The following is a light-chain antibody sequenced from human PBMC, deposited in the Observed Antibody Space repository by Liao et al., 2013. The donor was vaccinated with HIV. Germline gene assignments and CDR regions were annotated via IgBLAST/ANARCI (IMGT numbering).Light chain of an antibody. CDR1: TLGDKY. Sequence: SYELTQPPSVSVSPGQTASITCSGRTLGDKYVCWYQQRPGQSPVLVMYQNTKRPSGIPERFSGSNSGNTATLTISGTQAMDEADYYCQAWDSNTVVFGGGTKLTVL. J-gene: IGLJ3*02. V-gene: IGLV3-1*01. CDR2: QNT. CDR3: QAWDSNTVV.